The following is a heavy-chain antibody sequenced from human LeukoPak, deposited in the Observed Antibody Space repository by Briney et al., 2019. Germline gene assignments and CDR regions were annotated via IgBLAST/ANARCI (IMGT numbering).Heavy chain of an antibody. CDR3: ARHRPMPYSFDC. D-gene: IGHD2-2*01. CDR2: IYYSGST. J-gene: IGHJ4*02. Sequence: SETLSLTCTVSGGPISSPTYYWDWVRQPPGKGLEWIGTIYYSGSTYFNPSLKSRVTISLDTSKNQFSLRLNSVTAADTAVYYCARHRPMPYSFDCWGQGTLVTVSS. V-gene: IGHV4-39*01. CDR1: GGPISSPTYY.